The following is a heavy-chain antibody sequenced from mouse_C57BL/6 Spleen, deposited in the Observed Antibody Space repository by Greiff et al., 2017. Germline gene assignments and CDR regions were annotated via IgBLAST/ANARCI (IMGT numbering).Heavy chain of an antibody. D-gene: IGHD2-1*01. Sequence: VQLQQSDAELVKPGASVKISCKVSGYTFTDHTIHWMKQRPEQGLEWIGYIYPRDGSTKYNEKFKGKATLTADKSSSTAYMQLNSLTSEDSAVYFCASPPYGNFAWFAYWGQGTLVTVSA. CDR1: GYTFTDHT. CDR2: IYPRDGST. J-gene: IGHJ3*01. CDR3: ASPPYGNFAWFAY. V-gene: IGHV1-78*01.